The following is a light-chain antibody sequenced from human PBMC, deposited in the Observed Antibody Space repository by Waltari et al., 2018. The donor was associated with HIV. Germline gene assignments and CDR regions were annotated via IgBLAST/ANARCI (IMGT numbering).Light chain of an antibody. Sequence: DIQMTQSPSYMSALVGDRVSINCRANQSIDCFLAWYQQKPGESPKLLIYSASRLENGVASRFFAFGSGTDFTLTITGLQTEDFATYYCQQAASFPHTFGGGTKV. CDR3: QQAASFPHT. CDR1: QSIDCF. CDR2: SAS. J-gene: IGKJ4*01. V-gene: IGKV1-12*01.